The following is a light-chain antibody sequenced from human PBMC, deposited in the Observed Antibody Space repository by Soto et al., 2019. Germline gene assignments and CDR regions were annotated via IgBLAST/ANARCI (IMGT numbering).Light chain of an antibody. CDR2: DAS. J-gene: IGKJ2*01. V-gene: IGKV3-11*01. CDR1: QSVSSY. Sequence: EIVLTQSPATLSLSPGERATLSCRASQSVSSYLAWYQQKPGQAPRLLIYDASNRATGIPARFSGSGSGTDFNLTISRREPEDCAVYYCQQSSNWPPYTFGQGTKLEIK. CDR3: QQSSNWPPYT.